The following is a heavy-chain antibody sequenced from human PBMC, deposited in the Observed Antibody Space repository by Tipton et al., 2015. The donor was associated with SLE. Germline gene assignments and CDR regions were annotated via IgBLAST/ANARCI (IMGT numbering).Heavy chain of an antibody. Sequence: SLRLSCAASGFTFSSYSMNWVRQAPGKGLEWVSAISGSGGSTYYADSVKGRFTISRDNSKNTLYLQMNSLRAEDTAVYHCALGGYLNPFDYWGQGTLVTVSS. CDR1: GFTFSSYS. V-gene: IGHV3-23*01. J-gene: IGHJ4*02. CDR3: ALGGYLNPFDY. D-gene: IGHD3-10*01. CDR2: ISGSGGST.